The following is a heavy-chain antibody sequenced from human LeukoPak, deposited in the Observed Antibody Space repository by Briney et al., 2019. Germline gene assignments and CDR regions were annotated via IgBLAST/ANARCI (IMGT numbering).Heavy chain of an antibody. D-gene: IGHD3-22*01. CDR3: ARHASDSSGYYYYMDV. CDR1: GGSISSSSW. J-gene: IGHJ6*03. CDR2: IYHSGST. V-gene: IGHV4-4*02. Sequence: SGTLSLTCAVSGGSISSSSWWSWVRQPPGKGLEWIGEIYHSGSTNYNPSLKSRVTISVDKSKNQFPLKLSSVTAADTAVYYCARHASDSSGYYYYMDVWGKGTTVTISS.